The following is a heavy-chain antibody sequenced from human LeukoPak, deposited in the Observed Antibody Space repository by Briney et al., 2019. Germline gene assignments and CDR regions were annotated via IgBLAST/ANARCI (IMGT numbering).Heavy chain of an antibody. Sequence: ASVKVSCKASGYTFTSYDINWARQATGQGLEWMGWMNPNSGNTGYAQKFQGRVTMTRNTSISTAYMELSSLRSEDTAVYYCARYSSSWYTWFDPWGQGTLVTVSS. V-gene: IGHV1-8*01. CDR1: GYTFTSYD. D-gene: IGHD6-13*01. CDR2: MNPNSGNT. CDR3: ARYSSSWYTWFDP. J-gene: IGHJ5*02.